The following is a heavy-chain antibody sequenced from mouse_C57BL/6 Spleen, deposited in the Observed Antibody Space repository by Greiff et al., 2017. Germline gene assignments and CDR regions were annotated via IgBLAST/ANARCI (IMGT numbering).Heavy chain of an antibody. CDR3: ARDGGYYDYPYAMDY. CDR2: ISYDGSN. J-gene: IGHJ4*01. CDR1: GYSITSGYY. Sequence: EVKLVESGPGLVKPSQSLSLTCSVTGYSITSGYYWNWIRQFPGNKLEWMGYISYDGSNNYNPSLKNRISITRDTSKNQFFLKLNSVTTEDTATYYCARDGGYYDYPYAMDYWGQGTSVTVSS. D-gene: IGHD2-4*01. V-gene: IGHV3-6*01.